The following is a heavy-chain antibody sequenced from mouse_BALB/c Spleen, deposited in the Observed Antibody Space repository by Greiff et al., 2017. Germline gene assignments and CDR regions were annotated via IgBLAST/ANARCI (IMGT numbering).Heavy chain of an antibody. CDR1: GYTFTSYT. D-gene: IGHD2-3*01. J-gene: IGHJ4*01. CDR3: ARSRKEIYDGYYGAMDY. CDR2: INPSSGYT. Sequence: QVQLQQSGAELARPGASVKMSCKASGYTFTSYTMHWVKQRPGQGLEWIGYINPSSGYTNYNQKFKDKATLTADKSSSTAYMQLSSLTSEDSAVYYCARSRKEIYDGYYGAMDYWGQGTSVTGSS. V-gene: IGHV1-4*01.